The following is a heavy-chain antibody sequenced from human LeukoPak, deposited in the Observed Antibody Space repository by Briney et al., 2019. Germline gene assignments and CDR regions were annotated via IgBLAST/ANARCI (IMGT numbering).Heavy chain of an antibody. D-gene: IGHD3-10*01. Sequence: ASVTVSCKASGYTFTGYYMHWVRQAPGQGLEWMGWISTYNGNTKYSQKFQGRVTMTTDTSTRTAYMELRSLRSDDTAIYFCARDQTQIWFGEGLWYFDYWGQGTLVTVSS. CDR2: ISTYNGNT. V-gene: IGHV1-18*04. J-gene: IGHJ4*02. CDR1: GYTFTGYY. CDR3: ARDQTQIWFGEGLWYFDY.